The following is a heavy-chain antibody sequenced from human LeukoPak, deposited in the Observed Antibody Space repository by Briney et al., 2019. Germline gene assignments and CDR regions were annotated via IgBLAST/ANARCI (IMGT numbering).Heavy chain of an antibody. D-gene: IGHD6-19*01. V-gene: IGHV3-74*01. CDR2: INSDGSST. Sequence: GGSLRLSCAASGFTFSSYWMHWVRQAPGKGLVWVSRINSDGSSTSYADSVKGRFTISRDNAKNTLYLQMNSLRAEDTAVYYCAREEKQWLVQSHYYYYYMDVWGKGTTVTVSS. J-gene: IGHJ6*03. CDR3: AREEKQWLVQSHYYYYYMDV. CDR1: GFTFSSYW.